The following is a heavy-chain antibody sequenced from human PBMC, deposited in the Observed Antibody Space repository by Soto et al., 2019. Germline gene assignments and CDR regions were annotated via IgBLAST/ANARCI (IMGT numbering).Heavy chain of an antibody. D-gene: IGHD3-10*01. J-gene: IGHJ4*02. CDR1: GFTFSYYP. V-gene: IGHV3-21*06. Sequence: LRLSCAASGFTFSYYPLHWVRRAPGKGLEWVSSISGVRDYIRYADSVKGRFAISRDNAKTSLYLQMNSLTAEDTAVYYCAREGVHNYTEYYFDYWGQGTLVTVSS. CDR2: ISGVRDYI. CDR3: AREGVHNYTEYYFDY.